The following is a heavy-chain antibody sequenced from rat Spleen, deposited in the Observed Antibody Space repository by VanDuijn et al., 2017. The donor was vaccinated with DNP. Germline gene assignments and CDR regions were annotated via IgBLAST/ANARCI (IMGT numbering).Heavy chain of an antibody. Sequence: EVSLVESGGGSVQPGRSLKLSCITSGFVFSEYNMAWVRQAPKKGLEWVADIIYDGGRTYYRDSVKGRFTISRDNAKNTLYLQMDSLRSEDTATYYCATFEGRDAWGRGTSVTVSS. D-gene: IGHD1-11*01. V-gene: IGHV5S10*01. J-gene: IGHJ4*01. CDR2: IIYDGGRT. CDR1: GFVFSEYN. CDR3: ATFEGRDA.